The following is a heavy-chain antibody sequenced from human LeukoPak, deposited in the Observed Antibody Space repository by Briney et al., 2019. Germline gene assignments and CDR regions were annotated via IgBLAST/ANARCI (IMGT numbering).Heavy chain of an antibody. J-gene: IGHJ4*02. V-gene: IGHV4-59*08. CDR3: ARHYHDVWGYFDY. CDR2: IYYSGST. D-gene: IGHD3-16*01. CDR1: GGSISSYY. Sequence: SETLSLTCTVSGGSISSYYWSWIRQPPGKGLEWIGYIYYSGSTNYNPSLKSRVTISVDTSKNQFSLKLSSVTAADTAVYYCARHYHDVWGYFDYWGRGTLVTVSS.